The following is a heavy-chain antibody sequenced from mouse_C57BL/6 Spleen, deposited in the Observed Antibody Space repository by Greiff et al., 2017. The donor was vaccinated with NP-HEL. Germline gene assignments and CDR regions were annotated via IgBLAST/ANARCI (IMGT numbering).Heavy chain of an antibody. Sequence: QVQLQQSGAELVRPGASVTLSCKASGYTFTDYEMHWVKQTPVHGLEWIGAIDPETGGTAYNQKFKGKAILTADKSSSTAYMERRSLTSEDSAVYYCTRRGGSSHWYFEVWGTVTTVTVSS. CDR2: IDPETGGT. CDR3: TRRGGSSHWYFEV. J-gene: IGHJ1*03. CDR1: GYTFTDYE. D-gene: IGHD1-1*01. V-gene: IGHV1-15*01.